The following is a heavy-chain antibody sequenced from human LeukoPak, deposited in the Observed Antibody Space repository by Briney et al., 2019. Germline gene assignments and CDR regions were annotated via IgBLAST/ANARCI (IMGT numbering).Heavy chain of an antibody. CDR3: ARQLWLPDY. J-gene: IGHJ4*02. CDR1: GFTFSDYG. CDR2: INNIGVNT. D-gene: IGHD5-18*01. V-gene: IGHV3-23*01. Sequence: GVALRLSRTASGFTFSDYGMSWVRQAPGEGLEWVSSINNIGVNTHYSESVKGRFTISRDNSKNTLYLQMNSLTVEDTAVYHCARQLWLPDYWGQGTLVTVSS.